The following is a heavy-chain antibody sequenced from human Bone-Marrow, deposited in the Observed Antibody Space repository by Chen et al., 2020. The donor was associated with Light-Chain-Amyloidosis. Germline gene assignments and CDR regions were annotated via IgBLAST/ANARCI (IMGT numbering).Heavy chain of an antibody. V-gene: IGHV4-39*07. D-gene: IGHD3-3*01. CDR3: ARSLWSRITIFGVVISPIFDS. Sequence: QLQLQESGRGLVKPSETLSLTCTVPGGSISSSSYYWGWDRQPPWKGLEWIGSIYYSGSTYYNPSLKSRVTISVDTSKNQFSLKLSSVTAADTAVYYCARSLWSRITIFGVVISPIFDSWGQGTLVTVSS. J-gene: IGHJ4*02. CDR2: IYYSGST. CDR1: GGSISSSSYY.